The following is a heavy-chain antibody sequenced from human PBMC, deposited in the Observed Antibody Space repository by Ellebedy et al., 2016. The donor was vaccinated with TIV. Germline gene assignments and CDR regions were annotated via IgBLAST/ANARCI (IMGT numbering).Heavy chain of an antibody. V-gene: IGHV3-48*04. D-gene: IGHD7-27*01. J-gene: IGHJ3*02. CDR3: ARDMAWGNERVNDALDI. Sequence: GESLKISCAASGFTFTPYAMNWVRQAPGKGLEWISYISGSSLTIYYADSVKGRFTISRDHAKNSLYLQMSSLTAEDTAVYYCARDMAWGNERVNDALDIWGQGTMVTVSA. CDR1: GFTFTPYA. CDR2: ISGSSLTI.